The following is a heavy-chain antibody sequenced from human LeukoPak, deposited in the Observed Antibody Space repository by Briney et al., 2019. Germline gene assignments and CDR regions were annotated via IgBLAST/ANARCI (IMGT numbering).Heavy chain of an antibody. Sequence: SETLSLTCSVSGGSISSYYWSWIRQPPGKGLEWIGYIYYSGSTNYNPSLKSRVTISVDTSKNQFSLKLSSVTAADTAVYYCARHKWADGGSYYWLDYWGQGTLVTVSS. CDR3: ARHKWADGGSYYWLDY. CDR1: GGSISSYY. CDR2: IYYSGST. J-gene: IGHJ4*02. D-gene: IGHD1-26*01. V-gene: IGHV4-59*08.